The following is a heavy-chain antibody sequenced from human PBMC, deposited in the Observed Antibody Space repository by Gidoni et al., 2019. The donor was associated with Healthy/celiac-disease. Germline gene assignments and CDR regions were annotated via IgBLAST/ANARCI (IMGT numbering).Heavy chain of an antibody. CDR3: ARVVAATLDAFDI. CDR2: IYDSGST. V-gene: IGHV4-30-4*01. Sequence: QVQLQESGPGLVKPSQTLSLTCTVSGGSISSGDYYWSWIRQPPGKGLGWIGYIYDSGSTYYNPSLKSRVTISVDTSKNQCSLKLSSVTAADTAVYYCARVVAATLDAFDIWGQGTMVTVSS. CDR1: GGSISSGDYY. J-gene: IGHJ3*02. D-gene: IGHD2-15*01.